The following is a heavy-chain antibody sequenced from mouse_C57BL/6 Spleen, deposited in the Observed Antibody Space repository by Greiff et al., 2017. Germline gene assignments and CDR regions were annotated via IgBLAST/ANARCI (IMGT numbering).Heavy chain of an antibody. V-gene: IGHV3-6*01. CDR1: GYSITSGYY. CDR3: ARVGDYGETWFAY. D-gene: IGHD2-4*01. J-gene: IGHJ3*01. CDR2: ISYDGSN. Sequence: EVKLQESGPGLVKPSQSLSLTCSVTGYSITSGYYWNWIRQFPGNKLEWMGYISYDGSNNYNPSLKNRISITRDTSKNQFFLKLNSVTTEDTATYYCARVGDYGETWFAYWGQGTLVTVSA.